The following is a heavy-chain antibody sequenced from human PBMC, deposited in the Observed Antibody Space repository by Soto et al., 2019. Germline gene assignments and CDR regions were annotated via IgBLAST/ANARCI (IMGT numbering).Heavy chain of an antibody. CDR2: IYYSGST. V-gene: IGHV4-39*01. CDR1: GGSISSSSYY. J-gene: IGHJ6*02. CDR3: ASGTTLPNYDFWIGYNYYYYCMDV. D-gene: IGHD3-3*01. Sequence: SETLSLTCTVSGGSISSSSYYWGWIRQPPGKGREGIGSIYYSGSTYYNTSLKSRVTISVDTSKKKFSLKLSSVTAADTAVYYSASGTTLPNYDFWIGYNYYYYCMDVWGQGNTVT.